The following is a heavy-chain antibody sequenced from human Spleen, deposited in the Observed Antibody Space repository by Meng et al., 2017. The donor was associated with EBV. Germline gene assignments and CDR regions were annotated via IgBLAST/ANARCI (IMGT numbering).Heavy chain of an antibody. CDR2: FYYSGTT. CDR1: GGYISSSGYH. V-gene: IGHV4-39*07. D-gene: IGHD5-12*01. Sequence: QVPLQQWGAGLVKPSETLSLTCSVSGGYISSSGYHWAWIRQPPGKGLEWIGNFYYSGTTYYKSSLQSRVTMSVDTSKNQFSLRVTSVIAADTAVYYCARGYNGFFDHWGQGTLVTVSS. J-gene: IGHJ4*02. CDR3: ARGYNGFFDH.